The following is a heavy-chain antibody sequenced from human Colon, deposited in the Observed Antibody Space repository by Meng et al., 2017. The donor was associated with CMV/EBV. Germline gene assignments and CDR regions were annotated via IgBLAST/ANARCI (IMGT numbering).Heavy chain of an antibody. CDR2: IKPNSDVT. D-gene: IGHD3/OR15-3a*01. Sequence: ASVKVSCKASGYSVSDKYLHWVRQAPGQGLEWMGWIKPNSDVTNYAKKFQGRVTMTRDTSTTTVYMELSSLRSEDTAVYYCARETPSSMIFGDYYGMDVWGQGTTVTVSS. J-gene: IGHJ6*02. CDR1: GYSVSDKY. CDR3: ARETPSSMIFGDYYGMDV. V-gene: IGHV1-2*02.